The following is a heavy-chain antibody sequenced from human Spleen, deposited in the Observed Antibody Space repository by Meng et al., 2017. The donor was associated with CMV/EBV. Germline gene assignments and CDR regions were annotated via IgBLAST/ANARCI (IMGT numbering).Heavy chain of an antibody. J-gene: IGHJ4*02. CDR1: GFMFSSFA. D-gene: IGHD6-13*01. Sequence: GESLKISCAASGFMFSSFAMHWGRQAPGKGLEWVTAISSDGSNKYYADSVKGRFPISRDNSKNTLYLQMNSLRPEDTAVYYCARQAAPATFFDYWGQGTLVTVSS. V-gene: IGHV3-30*04. CDR2: ISSDGSNK. CDR3: ARQAAPATFFDY.